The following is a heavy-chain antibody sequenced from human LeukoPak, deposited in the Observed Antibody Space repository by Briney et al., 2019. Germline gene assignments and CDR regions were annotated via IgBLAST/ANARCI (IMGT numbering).Heavy chain of an antibody. D-gene: IGHD1-14*01. Sequence: GGSLRLSCAASGFSFRTYWMSWVRQAPRKGLEWVANIKEDGSETYYVDSLRGRFTISRDNVKNSLYLQINSLRAEDTAVYYCGRDSFETDIDYWGQGTLVTVSS. V-gene: IGHV3-7*01. J-gene: IGHJ4*02. CDR1: GFSFRTYW. CDR2: IKEDGSET. CDR3: GRDSFETDIDY.